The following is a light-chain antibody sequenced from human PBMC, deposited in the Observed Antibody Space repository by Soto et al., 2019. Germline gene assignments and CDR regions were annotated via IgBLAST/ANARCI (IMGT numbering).Light chain of an antibody. CDR2: GAS. V-gene: IGKV3-20*01. CDR3: QQYSSSPPEFT. Sequence: EIVLTQSPGTLSVSPGERVTLSCRASQSVSSNYLAWYQQRPGQAPRLLIFGASYRATGIPDRFSGSGSGKDFTLTISRLEPEDFAVYYCQQYSSSPPEFTFGPGTKVDIK. CDR1: QSVSSNY. J-gene: IGKJ3*01.